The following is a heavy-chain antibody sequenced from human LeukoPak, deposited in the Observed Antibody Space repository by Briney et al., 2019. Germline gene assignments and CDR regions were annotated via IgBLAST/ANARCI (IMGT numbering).Heavy chain of an antibody. CDR2: INPNSGGT. V-gene: IGHV1-2*02. J-gene: IGHJ4*02. CDR3: ARVLVAATRTFDY. Sequence: ASVKVSCKASGYTFTGYYMHWVRQAPGQGLEWMGWINPNSGGTNYAQKFQGRVTMTRDTSISTAYMELSRLRSDDTAVYYCARVLVAATRTFDYWGQGTLVTVSS. CDR1: GYTFTGYY. D-gene: IGHD2-15*01.